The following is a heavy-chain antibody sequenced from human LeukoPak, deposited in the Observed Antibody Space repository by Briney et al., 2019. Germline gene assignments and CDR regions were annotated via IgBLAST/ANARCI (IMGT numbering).Heavy chain of an antibody. D-gene: IGHD1-26*01. Sequence: GTSLRLSCVVSGFTLTNYALHWVRQAPGKGLEWVAVISYAGTNKYYADSVKGRFTISRDISKNTVYLHMDSLRDEDTAVYYCAKGGKWDVTPFDYWGQGTLVTVSS. J-gene: IGHJ4*02. V-gene: IGHV3-30-3*01. CDR1: GFTLTNYA. CDR3: AKGGKWDVTPFDY. CDR2: ISYAGTNK.